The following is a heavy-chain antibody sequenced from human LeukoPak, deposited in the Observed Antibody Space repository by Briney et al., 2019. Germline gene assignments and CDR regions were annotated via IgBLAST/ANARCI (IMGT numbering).Heavy chain of an antibody. V-gene: IGHV1-8*02. CDR2: MNPNSGNT. Sequence: ASVKVSCKASGGTFSSYAINWVRQATGQGLEWMGWMNPNSGNTGYAQKFQGRVTMTRSTSISTVYMELSSLRSEDTAVYYCARGGYSGYDPPDYWGQGTLVTVSS. D-gene: IGHD5-12*01. CDR3: ARGGYSGYDPPDY. CDR1: GGTFSSYA. J-gene: IGHJ4*02.